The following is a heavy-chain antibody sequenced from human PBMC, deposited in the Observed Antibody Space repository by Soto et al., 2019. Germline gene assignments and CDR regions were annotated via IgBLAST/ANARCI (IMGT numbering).Heavy chain of an antibody. CDR3: ADPVPAATHYHYYNMDV. D-gene: IGHD2-2*01. Sequence: EVQLLETGGGLAQPGGSLRLSCAASGFTFNYYDMSWVRQAPGKGLEWVSTISSSGVTTYYADSVKGRFTISRDNSKNTLYLQMNSLRAEDTAVYDCADPVPAATHYHYYNMDVWGQGTTVTVSS. V-gene: IGHV3-23*01. CDR2: ISSSGVTT. CDR1: GFTFNYYD. J-gene: IGHJ6*02.